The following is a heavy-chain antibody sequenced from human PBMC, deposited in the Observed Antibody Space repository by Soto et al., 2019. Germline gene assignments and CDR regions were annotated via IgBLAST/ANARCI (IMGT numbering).Heavy chain of an antibody. V-gene: IGHV4-30-2*01. D-gene: IGHD4-17*01. CDR1: GGSISSGGYS. CDR3: ARDSLRGGRQTVTTWYFDL. Sequence: SETLSLTCAVSGGSISSGGYSWSWIRQPPGKGLEWIGYIYHSGSTYYNPSLKSRVTISVDRSKNQFSLKLSSVTAADTAVYYCARDSLRGGRQTVTTWYFDLWGRGTLVTVSS. J-gene: IGHJ2*01. CDR2: IYHSGST.